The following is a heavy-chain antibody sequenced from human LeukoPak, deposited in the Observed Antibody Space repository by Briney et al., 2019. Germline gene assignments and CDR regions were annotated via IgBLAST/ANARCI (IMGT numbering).Heavy chain of an antibody. CDR2: ISWNSGSI. V-gene: IGHV3-9*01. Sequence: SLRLSCAASGFTFDDYAMHWVRQAPGKGLEWVSGISWNSGSIGYADSVKGRFTISRDNAKNSLYLQMNSLRAEDTALYYCAKELNSYYYGMDVWGQGTTVTVSS. CDR1: GFTFDDYA. CDR3: AKELNSYYYGMDV. J-gene: IGHJ6*02.